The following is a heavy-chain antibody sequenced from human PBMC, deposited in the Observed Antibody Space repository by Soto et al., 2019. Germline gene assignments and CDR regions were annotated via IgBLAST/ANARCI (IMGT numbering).Heavy chain of an antibody. CDR2: IRSFDYRT. CDR3: AKDVESGWYEAFDY. Sequence: GGSMRLSCTASGLAFSQYGMNWVRQAPGKGLEWVSSIRSFDYRTNYADSVKGRFTISRDNSKSTLSLQMNSLRAEDTAVYYCAKDVESGWYEAFDYWGPGTLVTVSS. J-gene: IGHJ4*02. V-gene: IGHV3-23*01. CDR1: GLAFSQYG. D-gene: IGHD6-19*01.